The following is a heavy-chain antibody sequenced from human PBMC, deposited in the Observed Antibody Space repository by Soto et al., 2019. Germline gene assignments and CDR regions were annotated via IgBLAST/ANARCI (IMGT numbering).Heavy chain of an antibody. CDR1: GFTFDDYA. CDR2: ICYDRSNK. D-gene: IGHD3-10*01. V-gene: IGHV3-33*08. CDR3: ARGPYGSGMGIEYYFDY. Sequence: GGSLRLSCAASGFTFDDYAMHWVRQAPGKGLEWVAVICYDRSNKYYADSVKGRFTISRDNSKNTLYLQMNSLRAEDTAVYYCARGPYGSGMGIEYYFDYWGQGTLVTVSS. J-gene: IGHJ4*02.